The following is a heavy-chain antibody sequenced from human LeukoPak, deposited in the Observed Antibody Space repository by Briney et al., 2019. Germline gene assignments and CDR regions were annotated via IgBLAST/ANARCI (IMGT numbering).Heavy chain of an antibody. CDR3: ARSGVYYYYMDV. Sequence: GVLRLSCAASGFTFSSYSMNWVRQAPGKGLEWVSSISSSSSYIYYADSVKGRFTISRDNAKNSLYLQMNSLRAEDTAVYYCARSGVYYYYMDVWGKGTTVTVSS. CDR1: GFTFSSYS. CDR2: ISSSSSYI. V-gene: IGHV3-21*04. J-gene: IGHJ6*03.